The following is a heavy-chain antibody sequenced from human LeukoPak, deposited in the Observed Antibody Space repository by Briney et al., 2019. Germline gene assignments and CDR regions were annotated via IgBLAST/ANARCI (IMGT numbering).Heavy chain of an antibody. J-gene: IGHJ4*02. CDR3: ARGDRPRRIAARPLDY. V-gene: IGHV4-39*07. CDR1: GGSISSSSYY. D-gene: IGHD6-6*01. CDR2: INHSGST. Sequence: SETLSLTCTVSGGSISSSSYYWGWIRQPPGKGLEWIGEINHSGSTNYNPSLKSRVTISVDTSKNQFSLKLSSVTAADTAVYYCARGDRPRRIAARPLDYWGQGTLVTVSS.